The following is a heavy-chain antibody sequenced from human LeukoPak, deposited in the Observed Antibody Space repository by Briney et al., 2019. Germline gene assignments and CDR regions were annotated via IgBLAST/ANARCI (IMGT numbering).Heavy chain of an antibody. CDR3: ARQTHSSSPLFDY. D-gene: IGHD6-6*01. V-gene: IGHV4-30-2*01. CDR1: GGSISSGGYY. Sequence: SQTLSLTCTVSGGSISSGGYYWSWIRQPPGKGLEWIGYIYHSGSTYYNPSLKSRVTISVDRSKNQFSLKLSSVTAADTAVYYCARQTHSSSPLFDYWGQGTLVTVSS. CDR2: IYHSGST. J-gene: IGHJ4*02.